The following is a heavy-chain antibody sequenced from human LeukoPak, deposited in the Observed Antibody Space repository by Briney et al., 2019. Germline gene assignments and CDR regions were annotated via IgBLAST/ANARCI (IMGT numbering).Heavy chain of an antibody. D-gene: IGHD3-16*01. V-gene: IGHV3-48*03. J-gene: IGHJ6*03. CDR3: AKERQSGGYYYYYMDV. CDR2: ISSSGSTI. Sequence: GGSLRLSCAASGFTFSSYEMNWVRQAPGKGLEWVSYISSSGSTIYYADSVKGRFTISRDNAKNSLYLQMNSLRAEDTAVYYCAKERQSGGYYYYYMDVWGKGTTVTVSS. CDR1: GFTFSSYE.